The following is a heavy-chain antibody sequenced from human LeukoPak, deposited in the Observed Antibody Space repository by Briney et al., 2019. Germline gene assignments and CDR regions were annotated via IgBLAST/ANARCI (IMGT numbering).Heavy chain of an antibody. CDR3: ARVVVAATLGNGFDP. Sequence: PGRSLRLSCAASGITSSSYAMHWVRQAPGKGLDWVAVISYDGSDKYYGDSVKGRFTISRDNSKNTLYLQMNSLRAEDTAVLYSARVVVAATLGNGFDPWGQGTLVTVSS. CDR1: GITSSSYA. J-gene: IGHJ5*02. CDR2: ISYDGSDK. D-gene: IGHD6-19*01. V-gene: IGHV3-30-3*01.